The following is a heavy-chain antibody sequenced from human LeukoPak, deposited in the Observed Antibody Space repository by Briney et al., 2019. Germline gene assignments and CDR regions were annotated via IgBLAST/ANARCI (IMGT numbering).Heavy chain of an antibody. V-gene: IGHV3-23*01. CDR2: ISGSGDST. CDR3: ARVMIPFWRDSLVGSGWFDP. Sequence: GGSLRLSCAASGFTFSTYAVNWVRQAPGKGLEWVSTISGSGDSTYYADSVKGRFTISRDNSKDTLYLQMSSVRVDDTAVYYCARVMIPFWRDSLVGSGWFDPWGQGTLVTVSS. J-gene: IGHJ5*02. D-gene: IGHD3-3*01. CDR1: GFTFSTYA.